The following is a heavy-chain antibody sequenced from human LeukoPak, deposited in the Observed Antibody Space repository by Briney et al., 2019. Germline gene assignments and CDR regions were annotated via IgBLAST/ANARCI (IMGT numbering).Heavy chain of an antibody. J-gene: IGHJ5*02. D-gene: IGHD3-3*01. Sequence: ASVKASCKASGYTFTGYYMHWVRQAPGQGLEWMGWINPNSGGTNYAQKFQGRVTMTRDTSISTAYMELRSLRSDDTAVYYCARENSGTYDFWSGYYTFNWFDPWGQGTLVTVSS. CDR3: ARENSGTYDFWSGYYTFNWFDP. CDR2: INPNSGGT. CDR1: GYTFTGYY. V-gene: IGHV1-2*02.